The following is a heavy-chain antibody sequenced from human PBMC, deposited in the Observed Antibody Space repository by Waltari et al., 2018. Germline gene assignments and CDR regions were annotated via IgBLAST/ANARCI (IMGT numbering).Heavy chain of an antibody. CDR3: ARGRRYQLLLLDC. CDR1: GYTFTGYY. CDR2: THSNSGGT. Sequence: QVQLVQSGAEVKKPGASVKVSCKASGYTFTGYYMHWVRQAPGQGREWRGGTHSNSGGTNYAPKFQGRVTMTRGTSISTAYMELSRLRSDDTAVYYCARGRRYQLLLLDCLGQGTLVTVS. J-gene: IGHJ4*02. D-gene: IGHD2-2*01. V-gene: IGHV1-2*02.